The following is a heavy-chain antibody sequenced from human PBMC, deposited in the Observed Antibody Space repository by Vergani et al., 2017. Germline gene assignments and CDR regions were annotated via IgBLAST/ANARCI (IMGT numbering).Heavy chain of an antibody. Sequence: QVQLVESGGGVVQPGRSLRLSCAASGFTFSSYGMHWVRQAPGKGLEWVAVIWYDGSNKYYADSVKGRFTISRDNSKNTLYLQMNSLRAEDTAVYYCAKDINGRTMIVVVGWFDPWGQGTLVTVSS. CDR3: AKDINGRTMIVVVGWFDP. J-gene: IGHJ5*02. CDR2: IWYDGSNK. V-gene: IGHV3-33*06. D-gene: IGHD3-22*01. CDR1: GFTFSSYG.